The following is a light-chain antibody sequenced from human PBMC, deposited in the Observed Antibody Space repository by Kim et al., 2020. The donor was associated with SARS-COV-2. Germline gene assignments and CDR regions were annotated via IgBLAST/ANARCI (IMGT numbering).Light chain of an antibody. CDR1: QSFGSN. J-gene: IGKJ2*02. CDR3: QQYNNWPLPCT. V-gene: IGKV3-15*01. CDR2: GTS. Sequence: YPGERATLSCRASQSFGSNLAWCHQKPRQAPRMLIYGTSTRATSIPARFSGSGSWTEFTLTISSLQSDDFAVYYCQQYNNWPLPCTFGQGTKLEI.